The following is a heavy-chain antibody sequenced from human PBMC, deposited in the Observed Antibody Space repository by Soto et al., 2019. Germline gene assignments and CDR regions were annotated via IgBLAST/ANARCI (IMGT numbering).Heavy chain of an antibody. CDR3: DGEDRDLHSIRTRRSSDL. Sequence: SETLSLTYSVSAGTTTTKYWNWFRQSPEKGLEWIGYIDHSGTTNYNPSLISRVTISADTPKNQFSLNLSSVTAADTSMYYCDGEDRDLHSIRTRRSSDL. V-gene: IGHV4-59*01. J-gene: IGHJ2*01. CDR2: IDHSGTT. D-gene: IGHD1-1*01. CDR1: AGTTTTKY.